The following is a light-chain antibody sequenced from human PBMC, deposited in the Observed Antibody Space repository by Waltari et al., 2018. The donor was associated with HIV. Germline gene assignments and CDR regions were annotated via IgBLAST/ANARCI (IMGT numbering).Light chain of an antibody. CDR1: QSVSSN. Sequence: GERATLSCRASQSVSSNLAWYQQKPGQDPRLLIYGASTRATGIPAISGSGSGTEFTLTISSLQSEDFAVYYCQQYSNWPRTFGQGTKVEIK. CDR3: QQYSNWPRT. J-gene: IGKJ1*01. V-gene: IGKV3-15*01. CDR2: GAS.